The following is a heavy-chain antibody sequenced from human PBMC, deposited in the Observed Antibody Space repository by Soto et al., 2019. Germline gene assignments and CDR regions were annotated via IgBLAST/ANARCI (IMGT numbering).Heavy chain of an antibody. CDR3: ARWELRDFDH. D-gene: IGHD2-15*01. CDR2: IYYSGST. V-gene: IGHV4-31*03. J-gene: IGHJ4*02. CDR1: GGSISSGGYY. Sequence: SETLFLTCTVSGGSISSGGYYWSWIRQHPGKGLEWIGYIYYSGSTYYNPSLKSRVTISIDTSKNQFSLNLSSVTAADTAVYYCARWELRDFDHWGQGTLVTVSS.